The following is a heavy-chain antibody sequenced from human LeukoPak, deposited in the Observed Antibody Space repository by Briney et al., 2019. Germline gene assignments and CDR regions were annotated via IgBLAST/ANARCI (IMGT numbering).Heavy chain of an antibody. J-gene: IGHJ4*02. V-gene: IGHV4-59*01. CDR2: IYYSGST. D-gene: IGHD5-12*01. CDR1: GGSISSYY. Sequence: SETLSLTCTVSGGSISSYYWSWIRQPPGKGLEWIGYIYYSGSTNYNPSLKSRVTISVDTSKDQFSLKLSSVTAADTAMYYCARVSGYDWESFYDYWGQGSLVTVSS. CDR3: ARVSGYDWESFYDY.